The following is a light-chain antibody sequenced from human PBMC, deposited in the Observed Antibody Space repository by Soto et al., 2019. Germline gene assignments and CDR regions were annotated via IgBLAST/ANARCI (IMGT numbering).Light chain of an antibody. Sequence: QPVLTQSPSASASLGASVKLTCTLSSGQSSYAIAWHQQQPEKGPRYLMKVNSDGSHSKGDGIPDRFSGSSSGAERYFTLPSLQSEDDADYYCQTWGTGDVLSGGGTKRTVL. J-gene: IGLJ2*01. V-gene: IGLV4-69*01. CDR3: QTWGTGDVL. CDR2: VNSDGSH. CDR1: SGQSSYA.